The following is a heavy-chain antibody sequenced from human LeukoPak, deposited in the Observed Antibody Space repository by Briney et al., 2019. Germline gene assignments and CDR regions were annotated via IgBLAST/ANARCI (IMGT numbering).Heavy chain of an antibody. CDR1: GYTFTGYY. D-gene: IGHD2-21*01. CDR2: INPNSGGT. J-gene: IGHJ3*02. V-gene: IGHV1-2*02. CDR3: ARGSIVGVWQLPPRPPRSLKI. Sequence: ASVKVSCKASGYTFTGYYMHWVRQAPGQGLEWMGWINPNSGGTNYAQKFQGRVTMTRDTSISTAYMELSRLRSDDTAVYYCARGSIVGVWQLPPRPPRSLKIGGQGTMVTVSS.